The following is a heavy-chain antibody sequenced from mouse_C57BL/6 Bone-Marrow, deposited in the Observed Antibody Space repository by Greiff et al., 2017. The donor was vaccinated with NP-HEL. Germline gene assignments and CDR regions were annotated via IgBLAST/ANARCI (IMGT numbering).Heavy chain of an antibody. CDR1: GFTFSDYY. D-gene: IGHD1-1*01. CDR3: ARYYYGSSFFAY. V-gene: IGHV5-12*01. Sequence: EVKVEESGGGLVQPGGSLKLSCAASGFTFSDYYMYWVRQTPEKRLEWVAYISNGGGSTYYPDTVKGRFTISRDNAKNTLYLQMSRLKSEDTAMYYCARYYYGSSFFAYWGQGTLVTVSA. CDR2: ISNGGGST. J-gene: IGHJ3*01.